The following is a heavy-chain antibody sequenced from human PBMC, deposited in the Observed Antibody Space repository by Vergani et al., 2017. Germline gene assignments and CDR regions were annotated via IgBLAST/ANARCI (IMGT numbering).Heavy chain of an antibody. D-gene: IGHD3-9*01. CDR3: ARVMYRDEASTGYRLEGIDI. V-gene: IGHV4-59*01. CDR2: IYSTGST. CDR1: GGSFNTYY. J-gene: IGHJ3*02. Sequence: QVQLEESGPGLVKPSETLSLTCTVSGGSFNTYYWSWIRQSPGKGLEWIGYIYSTGSTNYNPSLNSRVTMSVDTSKNQFSLKLRSVTAADTAVYFCARVMYRDEASTGYRLEGIDIWGQGTMVTISS.